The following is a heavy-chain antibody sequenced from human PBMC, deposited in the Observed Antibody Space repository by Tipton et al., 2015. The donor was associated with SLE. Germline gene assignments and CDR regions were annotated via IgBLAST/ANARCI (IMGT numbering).Heavy chain of an antibody. V-gene: IGHV4-59*01. J-gene: IGHJ6*02. CDR1: GGSISSYY. CDR2: IYTSGST. D-gene: IGHD2-2*01. Sequence: TLSLTCTVSGGSISSYYWSWIRQPPGKGLEWIGYIYTSGSTNYNPSLKSRVTISVDTSKNQFSLKLSSVTAADTAVYYCAREVHGYCSSTSCLGGMDVWGQGTTVTVSS. CDR3: AREVHGYCSSTSCLGGMDV.